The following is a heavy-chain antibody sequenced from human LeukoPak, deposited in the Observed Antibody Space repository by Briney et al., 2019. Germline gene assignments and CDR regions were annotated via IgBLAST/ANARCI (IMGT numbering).Heavy chain of an antibody. CDR2: INWKGGST. V-gene: IGHV3-20*04. D-gene: IGHD6-19*01. J-gene: IGHJ4*02. Sequence: GGSLRLSCAASGFTFDDHGMSRVRQVPGKGLEWVSGINWKGGSTGYADSVKGRFTISRDNAKNSLYLQMNSLRAEDTALYYCAGGDRNGWYFDYWGQGTLVTVSS. CDR1: GFTFDDHG. CDR3: AGGDRNGWYFDY.